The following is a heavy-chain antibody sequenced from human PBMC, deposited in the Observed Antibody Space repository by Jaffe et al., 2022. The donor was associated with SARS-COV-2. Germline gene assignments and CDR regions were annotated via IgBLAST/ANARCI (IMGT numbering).Heavy chain of an antibody. CDR1: GFTFSSYW. V-gene: IGHV3-7*01. J-gene: IGHJ6*03. CDR3: AREVRWELPPYYSYFYMDF. CDR2: INQDVSEK. D-gene: IGHD1-26*01. Sequence: EVQLVESGGGLVQPGGSLRLSCAASGFTFSSYWMSWVRQAPGKGLEWVANINQDVSEKYYVDSVKGRFTISRDNAKNSLFLQMNSLRAEDTAVYYCAREVRWELPPYYSYFYMDFWGKGTTVTVSS.